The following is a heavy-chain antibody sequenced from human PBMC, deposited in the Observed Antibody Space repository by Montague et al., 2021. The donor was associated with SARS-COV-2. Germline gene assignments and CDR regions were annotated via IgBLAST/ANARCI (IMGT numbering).Heavy chain of an antibody. CDR3: SRQTNLESPGYIDL. CDR2: IYYSGTT. V-gene: IGHV4-39*01. Sequence: SETLSLTCTVSGGSINSNSYYWGWIRQPPGKGLEWIGSIYYSGTTDYNPSLKGRVTISVDTSKNQFSLKLTSVTAADTSVFYCSRQTNLESPGYIDLWGRGTLVTVSS. J-gene: IGHJ2*01. CDR1: GGSINSNSYY. D-gene: IGHD1-1*01.